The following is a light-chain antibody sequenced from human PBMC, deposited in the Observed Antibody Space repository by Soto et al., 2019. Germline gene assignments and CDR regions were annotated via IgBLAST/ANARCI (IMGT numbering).Light chain of an antibody. J-gene: IGLJ2*01. V-gene: IGLV1-51*01. Sequence: QSVLTQPPSVSAAPGQKVTITCSGSSSNIGNNYVSWYQQLPGTAPKLLIYDNNKRPSGIPDRFSASKSGTSATLAITGLQTGDEADYYCETWDSSLSGVFGGGTKLTVL. CDR3: ETWDSSLSGV. CDR1: SSNIGNNY. CDR2: DNN.